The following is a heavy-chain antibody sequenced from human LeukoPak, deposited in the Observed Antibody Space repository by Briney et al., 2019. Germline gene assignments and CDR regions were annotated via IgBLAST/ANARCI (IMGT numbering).Heavy chain of an antibody. D-gene: IGHD5-18*01. V-gene: IGHV3-74*01. J-gene: IGHJ4*02. CDR3: ATKGYSYAKGY. Sequence: PGGSLRLPCAASGFTFSNYWMHWVRQAPGKGLVWVSRIDNGGSDTRHADSVKGRFTISRDNAKNTLYLQMNSLRAEDTAVYYCATKGYSYAKGYWGQGTLVTVSS. CDR1: GFTFSNYW. CDR2: IDNGGSDT.